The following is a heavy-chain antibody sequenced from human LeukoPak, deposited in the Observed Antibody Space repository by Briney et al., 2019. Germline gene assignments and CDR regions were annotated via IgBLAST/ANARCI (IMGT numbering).Heavy chain of an antibody. CDR3: ARRDYYDSSGYWLSDY. D-gene: IGHD3-22*01. CDR1: GGSISSSNW. J-gene: IGHJ4*02. CDR2: IYHSGST. Sequence: SETLSLTCAVSGGSISSSNWWSWVRQPPGKGLEWIGEIYHSGSTNYNPSLKSRVTISVDKSKNQFSLKLSSATAADTAVYYCARRDYYDSSGYWLSDYWGQGTLVTVSS. V-gene: IGHV4-4*02.